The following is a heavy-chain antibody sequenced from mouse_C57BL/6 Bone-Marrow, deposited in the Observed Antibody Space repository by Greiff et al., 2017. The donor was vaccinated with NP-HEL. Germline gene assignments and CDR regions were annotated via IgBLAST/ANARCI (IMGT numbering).Heavy chain of an antibody. Sequence: VQLQQPGAELVMPGASVKLSCKASGYTFTSYWMHWVKQRPGQGLEWIGEIDPSDSYTNYNQKFKGKSTLTVDKSSSTAYMQLSSLTSEDSAVYYCARDPYDGRWYFDVWGTGTTVTVSS. CDR3: ARDPYDGRWYFDV. V-gene: IGHV1-69*01. J-gene: IGHJ1*03. CDR2: IDPSDSYT. D-gene: IGHD2-3*01. CDR1: GYTFTSYW.